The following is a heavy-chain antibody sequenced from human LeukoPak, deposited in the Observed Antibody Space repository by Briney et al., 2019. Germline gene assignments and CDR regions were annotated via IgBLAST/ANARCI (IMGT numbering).Heavy chain of an antibody. V-gene: IGHV3-30*02. Sequence: GGSLRLSCAASGFTFSSCGMHWVRQAPGKGLEWVAFIRYDGSNKYYADSVKGRFTISRDNSKNTLYLQMNSLRAEDTAVYYCAKDPNGDYIGAFDFWGQGTMVTVSS. D-gene: IGHD4-17*01. CDR3: AKDPNGDYIGAFDF. J-gene: IGHJ3*01. CDR2: IRYDGSNK. CDR1: GFTFSSCG.